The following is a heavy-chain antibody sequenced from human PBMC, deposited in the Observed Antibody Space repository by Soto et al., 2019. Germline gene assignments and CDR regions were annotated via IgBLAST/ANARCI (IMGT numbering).Heavy chain of an antibody. CDR1: GYTFTSYG. CDR3: ARAESGYSYYGMDF. Sequence: ASMKVSCKASGYTFTSYGISWVRQAPGQGLEWMGWISAYNGNTNYAQKLQGRVTMTTDTSTSTAYMELRSLRSDDTAVYYCARAESGYSYYGMDFWGQGPTVTVSS. J-gene: IGHJ6*02. CDR2: ISAYNGNT. V-gene: IGHV1-18*01. D-gene: IGHD6-25*01.